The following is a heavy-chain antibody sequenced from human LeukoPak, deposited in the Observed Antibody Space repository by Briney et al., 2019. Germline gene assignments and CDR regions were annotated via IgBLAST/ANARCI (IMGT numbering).Heavy chain of an antibody. Sequence: PSETLSLTCAVHGGSFSDYYWSWIRQPPGKGLEWIGEINHSGSTNYNPSLKSRVTISVDTSKNQFSLKLSSVTAADTAVYYCARGRYYYDSSGYWYYSDYWGQGTLVTVSS. CDR1: GGSFSDYY. V-gene: IGHV4-34*01. CDR3: ARGRYYYDSSGYWYYSDY. D-gene: IGHD3-22*01. CDR2: INHSGST. J-gene: IGHJ4*02.